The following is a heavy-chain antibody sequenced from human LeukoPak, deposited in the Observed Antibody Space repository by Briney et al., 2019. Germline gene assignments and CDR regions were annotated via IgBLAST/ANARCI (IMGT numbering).Heavy chain of an antibody. Sequence: GSLRLSCAASGFTFSSYAMSWARQAPGKGLEWVSAISGSGGSTYYADSVKGRFTISRDNSKNTLYLQMNSLRAEDTAVYYCARGITIFGVVTEDAFDIWGQGTMVTVSS. CDR2: ISGSGGST. CDR1: GFTFSSYA. D-gene: IGHD3-3*01. CDR3: ARGITIFGVVTEDAFDI. V-gene: IGHV3-23*01. J-gene: IGHJ3*02.